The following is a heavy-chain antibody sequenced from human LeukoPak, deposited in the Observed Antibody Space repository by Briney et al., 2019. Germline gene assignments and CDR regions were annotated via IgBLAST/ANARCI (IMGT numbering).Heavy chain of an antibody. D-gene: IGHD3-10*01. Sequence: ASVKASCKASGYTFTGFYVHWVRQAPGQGLEWMGWINPNTGGTNYAQKLQGRVTMTRDTSITTAYMELSRLTSDDTAVYYCASLGDFFGSGSYAPFDYWGQGSLVTVSS. J-gene: IGHJ4*02. V-gene: IGHV1-2*02. CDR1: GYTFTGFY. CDR2: INPNTGGT. CDR3: ASLGDFFGSGSYAPFDY.